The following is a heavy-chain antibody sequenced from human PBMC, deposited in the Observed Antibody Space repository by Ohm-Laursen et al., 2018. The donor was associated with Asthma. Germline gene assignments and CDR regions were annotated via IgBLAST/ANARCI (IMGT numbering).Heavy chain of an antibody. CDR1: GFSFSTCT. D-gene: IGHD3-3*01. V-gene: IGHV3-21*01. CDR3: ARDMIGDFWRGYAVDYCDY. CDR2: ISSTSRFI. J-gene: IGHJ4*02. Sequence: LRLSCAASGFSFSTCTLNWVRQAPGKGLEWVAAISSTSRFIYYADSVKGRFTISRDNAENALYLEMNSLRAEDTAVYYCARDMIGDFWRGYAVDYCDYWGQGTLVTVSS.